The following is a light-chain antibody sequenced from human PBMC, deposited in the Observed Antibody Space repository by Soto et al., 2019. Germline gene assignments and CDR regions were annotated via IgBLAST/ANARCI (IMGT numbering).Light chain of an antibody. CDR2: KAS. J-gene: IGKJ2*01. Sequence: DIQMTQSPSTLSASVGDRVTITSRASQSISSWLAWYQQKPGKAPKLQIYKASSLESGVPSRFSGSGSGTEFTLTISSLQPDDFATYYCHQYNSYSGTFGQGTKLEI. CDR3: HQYNSYSGT. CDR1: QSISSW. V-gene: IGKV1-5*03.